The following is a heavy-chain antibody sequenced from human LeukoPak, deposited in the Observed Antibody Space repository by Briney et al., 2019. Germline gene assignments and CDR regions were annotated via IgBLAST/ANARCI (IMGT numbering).Heavy chain of an antibody. J-gene: IGHJ4*02. CDR1: GFTFSSYA. CDR2: ISYDGSNK. D-gene: IGHD2-15*01. Sequence: GGSLRLSCAASGFTFSSYAMPWVRQAPGKGLEWVAVISYDGSNKYYADSVKGRFTISRDNSKNTLYLQMSSLRAEDTAVYYCAREDRYCSDDSCYSLDYWGQGTLVSVSS. V-gene: IGHV3-30-3*01. CDR3: AREDRYCSDDSCYSLDY.